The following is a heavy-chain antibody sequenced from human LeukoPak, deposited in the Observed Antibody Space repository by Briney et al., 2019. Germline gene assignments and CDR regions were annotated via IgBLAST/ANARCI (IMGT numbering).Heavy chain of an antibody. J-gene: IGHJ3*02. CDR1: GGSISSYY. CDR3: ARSGKDMGNAFDI. Sequence: SETLSLTCTVSGGSISSYYWSWIRQPPGKGLEWIGYINYSGSTDYNPSLKSRVTISVDTSKNQFSLKLSSVTAADTAVYYCARSGKDMGNAFDIWGQGTMVTVSS. CDR2: INYSGST. V-gene: IGHV4-59*08. D-gene: IGHD2-15*01.